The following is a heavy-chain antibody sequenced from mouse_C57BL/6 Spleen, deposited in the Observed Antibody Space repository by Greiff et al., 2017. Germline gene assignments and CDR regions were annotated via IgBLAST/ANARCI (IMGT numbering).Heavy chain of an antibody. Sequence: DVQLQESGPGLVKPSQSLSLTCSVTGYSITSGYYWNWIRQFPGNKLEWMGYISYDGSNNYNPSLKNRISITRDTSKNQFFLKLNSVTTEDTATYYCARRSYGSSYDYWGQGTTRTVSS. CDR1: GYSITSGYY. D-gene: IGHD1-1*01. CDR2: ISYDGSN. CDR3: ARRSYGSSYDY. J-gene: IGHJ2*01. V-gene: IGHV3-6*01.